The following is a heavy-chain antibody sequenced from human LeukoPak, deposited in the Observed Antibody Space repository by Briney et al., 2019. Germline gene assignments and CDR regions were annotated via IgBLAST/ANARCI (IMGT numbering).Heavy chain of an antibody. CDR3: ARGGSYLSAFDI. J-gene: IGHJ3*02. V-gene: IGHV3-23*01. D-gene: IGHD1-26*01. Sequence: GGSLRLSCAASGFTFSSYAMSWVRQAPGKGLEWVSATSGSGGSTYYADSVKGRFTISRDNSKSTLYLQMNSLRAEDTAVYYCARGGSYLSAFDIWGQGTMVTASS. CDR2: TSGSGGST. CDR1: GFTFSSYA.